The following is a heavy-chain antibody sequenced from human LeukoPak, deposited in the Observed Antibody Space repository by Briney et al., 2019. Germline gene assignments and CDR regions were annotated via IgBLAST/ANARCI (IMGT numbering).Heavy chain of an antibody. CDR1: GGSFSGFY. V-gene: IGHV4-34*01. Sequence: SETLSLTCAVDGGSFSGFYWRWVRQPPGSGLEWIGEINHRAITNYNPSRKGRATISVDTSKHRFSLKLSSVTAADTAVYYCARSYRTIFGVAPDAFDIWGQETMVTVSS. J-gene: IGHJ3*02. D-gene: IGHD3-3*01. CDR2: INHRAIT. CDR3: ARSYRTIFGVAPDAFDI.